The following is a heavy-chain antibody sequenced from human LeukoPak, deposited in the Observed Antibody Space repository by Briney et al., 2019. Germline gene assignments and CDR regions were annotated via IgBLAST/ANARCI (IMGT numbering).Heavy chain of an antibody. D-gene: IGHD2-15*01. CDR1: GGSISSGSYY. V-gene: IGHV4-61*01. Sequence: PSETLSLTCTVSGGSISSGSYYWSWIRQPPGKGLEWIGYIYYSGSTNYNPSLKSRVTISVDTSKNQFSLKLSSVTAADTAVYYCVGYCSGDNCYSSDYWGQGTLVTVSS. CDR2: IYYSGST. J-gene: IGHJ4*02. CDR3: VGYCSGDNCYSSDY.